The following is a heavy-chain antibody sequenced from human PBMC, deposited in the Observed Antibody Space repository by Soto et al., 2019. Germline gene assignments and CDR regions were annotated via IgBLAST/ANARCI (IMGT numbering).Heavy chain of an antibody. CDR2: IKSKTDGGTT. CDR1: GFTFSNAW. J-gene: IGHJ4*02. D-gene: IGHD3-3*01. V-gene: IGHV3-15*01. CDR3: TTSGYYDFWSGYYGADY. Sequence: PGGPLRLSCAASGFTFSNAWMSWVRQAPGKGLEWVGRIKSKTDGGTTDYAAPVKGRFTISRDDSKNTLYLQMNSLKTEDTAVYYCTTSGYYDFWSGYYGADYWGQGTLVTVSS.